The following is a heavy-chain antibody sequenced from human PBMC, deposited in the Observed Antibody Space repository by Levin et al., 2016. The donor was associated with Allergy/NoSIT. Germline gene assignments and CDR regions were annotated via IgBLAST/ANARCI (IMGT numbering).Heavy chain of an antibody. Sequence: WIRQPPGKGLEWVGRIKSKTDGGTTDYAAPVKGRFTISRDDSKNTLYLQMNSLKTEDTAVYYCTTDLRIAAGWRAGIVSGYFQHWGQGTLVTVSS. D-gene: IGHD6-13*01. CDR2: IKSKTDGGTT. CDR3: TTDLRIAAGWRAGIVSGYFQH. J-gene: IGHJ1*01. V-gene: IGHV3-15*01.